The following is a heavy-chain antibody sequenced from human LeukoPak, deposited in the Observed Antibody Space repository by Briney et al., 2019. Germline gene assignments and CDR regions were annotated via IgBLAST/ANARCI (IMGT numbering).Heavy chain of an antibody. D-gene: IGHD2-15*01. J-gene: IGHJ4*02. CDR2: ISAYNGNT. CDR3: ASEGRYCSGGSCYEISDY. V-gene: IGHV1-18*01. Sequence: ASVKVSCRASGYTFTSYGISWVRQAPGQGLEWMGWISAYNGNTNYAQKLQGGVTMTTDTSTSTAYMELRSLRSDDTAVYYCASEGRYCSGGSCYEISDYWGQGTLVTVSS. CDR1: GYTFTSYG.